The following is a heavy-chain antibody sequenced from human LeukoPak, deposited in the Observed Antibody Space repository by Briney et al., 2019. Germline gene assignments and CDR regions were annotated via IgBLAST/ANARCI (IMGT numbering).Heavy chain of an antibody. J-gene: IGHJ4*02. CDR1: GGSISSSSYY. CDR3: ARRGGDYYGSGSYGEN. V-gene: IGHV4-39*01. CDR2: IYYSGST. Sequence: ETLSLTCTVSGGSISSSSYYWGWIRQPPGKGLEWIGSIYYSGSTYYNPSLKSRVTISVDTSKNQFSLELSSVTAADTAVYYCARRGGDYYGSGSYGENWGQGTLVTVSS. D-gene: IGHD3-10*01.